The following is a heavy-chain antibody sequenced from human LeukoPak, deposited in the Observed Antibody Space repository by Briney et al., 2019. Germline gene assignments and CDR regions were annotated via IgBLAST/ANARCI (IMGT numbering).Heavy chain of an antibody. CDR1: GYSISCGYY. Sequence: SETLSLTCAVSGYSISCGYYWGWIRQPPGKGLEWIGSIYHSGSTYYNPSLKSRVTISVDTSKNHFSLKLSSVTAADTAVYYCARDRIYGSGSYFYYGMDVWGKGTTVTVSS. V-gene: IGHV4-38-2*02. CDR3: ARDRIYGSGSYFYYGMDV. D-gene: IGHD3-10*01. CDR2: IYHSGST. J-gene: IGHJ6*04.